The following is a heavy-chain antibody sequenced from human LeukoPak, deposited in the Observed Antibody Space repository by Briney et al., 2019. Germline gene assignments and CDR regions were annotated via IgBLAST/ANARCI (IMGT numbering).Heavy chain of an antibody. J-gene: IGHJ5*02. V-gene: IGHV4-39*02. Sequence: SETLSLTRTVSGGSISSSSYHWGWIRQPPGKGLEWIGSIYYSGSTYYNPSLKSRVTISVDTSKNQFSLKLSSVTAADTAVYYCAREFGVNWFDPWGQGTLVTVSS. CDR3: AREFGVNWFDP. D-gene: IGHD3-10*01. CDR2: IYYSGST. CDR1: GGSISSSSYH.